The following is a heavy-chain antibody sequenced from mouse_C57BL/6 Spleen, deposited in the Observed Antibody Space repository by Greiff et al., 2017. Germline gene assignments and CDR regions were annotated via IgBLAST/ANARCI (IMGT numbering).Heavy chain of an antibody. V-gene: IGHV5-17*01. J-gene: IGHJ2*01. D-gene: IGHD1-1*01. CDR2: ISSGSSTI. Sequence: VQLQQSGGGLVKPGGSLKLSCAASGFTFSDYGMHWVRQAPEKGLEWVAYISSGSSTIYYADTVKGRFTISRDNAKNTLFLQMTSLRSEDTAMYYCARVTTVVARFDYWGQGTTLTVSS. CDR3: ARVTTVVARFDY. CDR1: GFTFSDYG.